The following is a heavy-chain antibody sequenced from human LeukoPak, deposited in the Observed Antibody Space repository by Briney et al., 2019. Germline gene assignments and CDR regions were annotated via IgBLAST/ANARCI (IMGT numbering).Heavy chain of an antibody. CDR3: TTGNWGPH. D-gene: IGHD7-27*01. J-gene: IGHJ4*02. CDR1: GFTFSSYA. Sequence: GGSLRLSCAASGFTFSSYAMNWVRQAPGKGLEWVGRIKRKTDGGTADYAAPVKGRFTISRDDSKNTLYLQMNSLKTEDTAVYYCTTGNWGPHWGQGTLVTVSS. CDR2: IKRKTDGGTA. V-gene: IGHV3-15*07.